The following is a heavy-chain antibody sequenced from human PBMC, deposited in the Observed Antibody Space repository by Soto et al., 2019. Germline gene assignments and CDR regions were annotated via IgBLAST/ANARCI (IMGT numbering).Heavy chain of an antibody. V-gene: IGHV1-69*02. CDR3: ARSTVSSGWPQGAFDI. J-gene: IGHJ3*02. Sequence: QVQLVQSGAEVKKPGSSVKVSCKASGGTFSSYTISWVRQAPGQGLEWMGRIIPILGIANYAQKFQGRVTITADKSTSTACRELSSLRSEDTAVYYCARSTVSSGWPQGAFDIWGQGTMVTVSS. CDR1: GGTFSSYT. D-gene: IGHD6-19*01. CDR2: IIPILGIA.